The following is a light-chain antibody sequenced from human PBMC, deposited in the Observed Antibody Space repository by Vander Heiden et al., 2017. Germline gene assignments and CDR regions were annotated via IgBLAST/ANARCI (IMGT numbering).Light chain of an antibody. CDR2: NHK. CDR3: AAWDDSLNGFV. Sequence: QSVLTQPPSASGTPGQRVTISCSGSSASIGINSVNWYTQLPGSAPNLLIHNHKKRHSGVPDRFSGSKSGTSASLAISGLQSDDEADYYCAAWDDSLNGFVFGTGTKVTVL. V-gene: IGLV1-44*01. J-gene: IGLJ1*01. CDR1: SASIGINS.